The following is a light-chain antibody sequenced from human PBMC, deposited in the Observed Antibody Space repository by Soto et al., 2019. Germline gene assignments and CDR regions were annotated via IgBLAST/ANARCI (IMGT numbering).Light chain of an antibody. CDR1: QSVSSSY. V-gene: IGKV3-20*01. CDR2: DAS. J-gene: IGKJ5*01. CDR3: QQYYSSFPIT. Sequence: EIVLSQSPGTLSLSPGERATLSCRASQSVSSSYLAWYQQKPGQAPRPLIYDASTRATGIPARFSGSGSGTEFTLTISSLQAEDVAAYYGQQYYSSFPITFGQGTRLEIK.